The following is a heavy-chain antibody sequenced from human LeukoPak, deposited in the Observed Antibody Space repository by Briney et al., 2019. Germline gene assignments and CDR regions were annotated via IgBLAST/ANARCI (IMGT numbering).Heavy chain of an antibody. CDR3: ASAWNDEGWFDP. V-gene: IGHV3-21*04. D-gene: IGHD1-1*01. J-gene: IGHJ5*02. CDR2: IISSGSYI. Sequence: TGGSLRLSCAASGFTFSSYTINWVRQAPGKGLEWVSSIISSGSYIYYADSVKGRFTISRDNAKNSLYLQMNSLRAEDTAVYYCASAWNDEGWFDPWGQGTLVTVSS. CDR1: GFTFSSYT.